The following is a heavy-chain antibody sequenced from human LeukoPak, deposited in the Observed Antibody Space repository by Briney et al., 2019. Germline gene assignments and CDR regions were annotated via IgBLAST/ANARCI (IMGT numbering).Heavy chain of an antibody. J-gene: IGHJ4*02. V-gene: IGHV3-21*01. CDR2: ISSGSGHI. D-gene: IGHD6-13*01. Sequence: NPGGSLRLSCAASGFTVSSNYMSWVRQAPGKGLEWVSSISSGSGHIYYAESVRGRFTISRDNAKNSLFLEMNSLSAEDTAVYYCAGGSSTNSYYFDYWGQGTVVTVSS. CDR1: GFTVSSNY. CDR3: AGGSSTNSYYFDY.